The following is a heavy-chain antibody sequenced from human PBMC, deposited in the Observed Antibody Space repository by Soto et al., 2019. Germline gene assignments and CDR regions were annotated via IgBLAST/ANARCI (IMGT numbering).Heavy chain of an antibody. CDR1: GYTFTSYG. CDR3: ARGPNYLDY. J-gene: IGHJ4*02. CDR2: ISAYNGNT. Sequence: QVQLVQSGAEVKKPGASVKVSCKASGYTFTSYGISWVRQAPGQGLEWMGWISAYNGNTKYAQKAQGRGTMATETSTSTADIELRSLRSDDTAVYYRARGPNYLDYWGQGTLVTVSS. V-gene: IGHV1-18*01.